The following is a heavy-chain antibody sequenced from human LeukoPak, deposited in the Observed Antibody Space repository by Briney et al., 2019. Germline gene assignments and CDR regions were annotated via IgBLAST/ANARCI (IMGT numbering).Heavy chain of an antibody. J-gene: IGHJ4*02. D-gene: IGHD2-15*01. CDR3: ARVLLPYYFAY. CDR1: GGSISSGGYY. CDR2: IYYSGST. Sequence: SETLSLTCTVSGGSISSGGYYWSWIRQHPGKGLEWIGYIYYSGSTYYSPSLKSRVTISVDTSKNQFSLKLSSVTAADTAVYYCARVLLPYYFAYWGQGTLVTVSS. V-gene: IGHV4-31*03.